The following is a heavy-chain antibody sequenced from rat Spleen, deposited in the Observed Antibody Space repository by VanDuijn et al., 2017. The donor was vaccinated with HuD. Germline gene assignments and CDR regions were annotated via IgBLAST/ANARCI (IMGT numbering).Heavy chain of an antibody. CDR3: ARHNPNSGYVMEA. V-gene: IGHV5-58*01. D-gene: IGHD4-3*01. J-gene: IGHJ4*01. CDR2: INTDGGST. CDR1: GFTFSNYW. Sequence: EVQLVETGGGLVQPGRSLKLSCVASGFTFSNYWMYWIRQAPGKGLEWISSINTDGGSTYYLASVKGRFTISRDHAENTVYLHMNSLRSEDTATYSWARHNPNSGYVMEAWGQGASVTVSS.